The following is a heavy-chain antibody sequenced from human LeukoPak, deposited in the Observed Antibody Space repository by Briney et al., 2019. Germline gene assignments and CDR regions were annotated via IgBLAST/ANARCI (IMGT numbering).Heavy chain of an antibody. Sequence: PGGSLRLSCAASGFPFNTYWMHWVRQAPGKGLEWVSRINNDGSGTKYADSVKGRFTISRDNAKNTLYLQMNSLRAEDTAVYYCTRDQDDDAAGATLDYWGQGTLVTVSS. V-gene: IGHV3-74*01. CDR1: GFPFNTYW. J-gene: IGHJ4*02. CDR3: TRDQDDDAAGATLDY. D-gene: IGHD1-26*01. CDR2: INNDGSGT.